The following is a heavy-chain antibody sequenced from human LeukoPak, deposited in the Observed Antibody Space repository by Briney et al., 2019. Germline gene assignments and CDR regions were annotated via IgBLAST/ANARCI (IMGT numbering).Heavy chain of an antibody. J-gene: IGHJ4*02. D-gene: IGHD4-23*01. CDR1: GFIFSGHW. CDR3: ARAGRSFYGGSSDY. Sequence: PGGSLRLSCATSGFIFSGHWMSWVRQAPGKGLEWVAHIRQDGIEKRYLGSVRGRFTISRDSTKNSMYLQMDRLRDEDTAVYYCARAGRSFYGGSSDYWGQGTLVTVSS. CDR2: IRQDGIEK. V-gene: IGHV3-7*01.